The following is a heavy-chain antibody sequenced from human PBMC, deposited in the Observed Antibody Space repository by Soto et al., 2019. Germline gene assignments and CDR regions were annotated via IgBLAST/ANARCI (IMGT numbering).Heavy chain of an antibody. V-gene: IGHV4-38-2*01. CDR3: ARGPYSNPFDY. CDR1: GYSITSGHY. D-gene: IGHD4-4*01. Sequence: SETLSLTCAVSGYSITSGHYWGWIRQPPGKGLEWIGTMYHTGSTYYNPSLKSRVTISVDTSKNQFSLKLTSVTAADTAVYFCARGPYSNPFDYWGQGTLVTV. CDR2: MYHTGST. J-gene: IGHJ4*02.